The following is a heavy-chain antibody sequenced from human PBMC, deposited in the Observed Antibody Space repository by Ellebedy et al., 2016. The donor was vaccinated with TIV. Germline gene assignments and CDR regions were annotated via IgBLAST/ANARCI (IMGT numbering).Heavy chain of an antibody. CDR3: ARRGGTMIRKRAFVGSFDY. D-gene: IGHD3-22*01. J-gene: IGHJ4*02. V-gene: IGHV4-34*01. CDR1: GGSFSGYY. CDR2: INHSGST. Sequence: SETLSLTCAVYGGSFSGYYWSWIRQPPGKGLEWIGEINHSGSTNYNPSLKSRVTISVDTSKNQVSLKLSSVTAADTAVYYCARRGGTMIRKRAFVGSFDYWGQGTLVTVSS.